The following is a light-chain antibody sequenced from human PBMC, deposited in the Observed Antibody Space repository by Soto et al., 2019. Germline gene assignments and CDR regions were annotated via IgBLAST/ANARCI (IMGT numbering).Light chain of an antibody. CDR3: SSYTSISTLWV. CDR1: SSDVGGYNY. CDR2: DVR. J-gene: IGLJ1*01. Sequence: QSDLTQPASVSGSPGQSITMSCTGTSSDVGGYNYVSWYQHHPGKAPKLMIYDVRYRPSGVSGRFSGSKSGNTASLTISGLQAEDEADYYCSSYTSISTLWVFGTGTKLTVL. V-gene: IGLV2-14*03.